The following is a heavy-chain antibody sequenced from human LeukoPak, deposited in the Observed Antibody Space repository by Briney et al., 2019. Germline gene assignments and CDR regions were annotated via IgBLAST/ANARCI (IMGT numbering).Heavy chain of an antibody. Sequence: GASVKVSCKASGYTFTSYGISWLRQAPGQGLEWMGWVSAYNGNTNYAQKLQGRVTMTTDTSTSTACMELRSLRSDDTAVYYCARVGRALEWLFVPDYYYYYMDVWGKGTTVTVSS. CDR2: VSAYNGNT. J-gene: IGHJ6*03. D-gene: IGHD3-3*01. CDR1: GYTFTSYG. V-gene: IGHV1-18*01. CDR3: ARVGRALEWLFVPDYYYYYMDV.